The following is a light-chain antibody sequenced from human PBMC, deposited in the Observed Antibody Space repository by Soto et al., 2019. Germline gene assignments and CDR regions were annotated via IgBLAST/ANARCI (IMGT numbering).Light chain of an antibody. CDR2: DVF. CDR1: SSDVGGYDY. CDR3: SSYTSSRTLV. J-gene: IGLJ3*02. Sequence: QSALTQPASVSGSPGQSITISCTGTSSDVGGYDYVAWYQRHPGKAPKLMIYDVFNRPSGVSHRFSGSKSGNTASLTISGRQAEDEGDYYCSSYTSSRTLVFGGGTKLTVL. V-gene: IGLV2-14*03.